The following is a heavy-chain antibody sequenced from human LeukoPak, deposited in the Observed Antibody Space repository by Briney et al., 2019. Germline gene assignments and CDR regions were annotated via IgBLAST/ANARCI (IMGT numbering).Heavy chain of an antibody. D-gene: IGHD1-26*01. CDR3: ARINSGSFDY. CDR2: IYSCGSS. V-gene: IGHV4-4*07. Sequence: SETLCLTCTVSGGAISSYDWSWVRQPAGKGLEWIGRIYSCGSSNYHPSLKGRVIISVDTSNNHFSLQLTSVTAADTAVYYCARINSGSFDYCGQGTLATVSS. CDR1: GGAISSYD. J-gene: IGHJ4*02.